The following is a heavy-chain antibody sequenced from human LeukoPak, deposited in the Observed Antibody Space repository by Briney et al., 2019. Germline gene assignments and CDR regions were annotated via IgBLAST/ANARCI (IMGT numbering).Heavy chain of an antibody. CDR2: INHSGST. CDR3: ARLRFGHPYYYYHGMDV. D-gene: IGHD3-10*01. Sequence: PSETLSLTCAVYGGSFSGYYWSWIRQPPGKGLEWIGEINHSGSTNYNPSLKSRVTISVDTSKNQFSLKLSSVTAADTAVYYSARLRFGHPYYYYHGMDVWGQGTTATVSS. J-gene: IGHJ6*02. CDR1: GGSFSGYY. V-gene: IGHV4-34*01.